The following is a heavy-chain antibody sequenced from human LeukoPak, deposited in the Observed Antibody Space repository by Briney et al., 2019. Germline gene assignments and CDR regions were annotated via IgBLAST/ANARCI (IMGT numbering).Heavy chain of an antibody. V-gene: IGHV3-23*01. CDR3: AKAGPIAAAGREWFDP. D-gene: IGHD6-13*01. CDR2: ISGSGGST. Sequence: GGSLRLSCAASGFTFSSYAMSWVRQAPGKGLEWVSAISGSGGSTYYADSVKGRFTISRDNSKNTLYLQMNSLRAEDTAVYYCAKAGPIAAAGREWFDPWGQGTLVTVSS. J-gene: IGHJ5*02. CDR1: GFTFSSYA.